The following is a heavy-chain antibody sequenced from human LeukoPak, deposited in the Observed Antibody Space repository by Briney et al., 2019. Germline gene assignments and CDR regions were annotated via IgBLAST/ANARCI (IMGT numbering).Heavy chain of an antibody. D-gene: IGHD6-19*01. CDR3: ARGLPLYSSGWYFDF. V-gene: IGHV3-30*03. J-gene: IGHJ4*02. Sequence: PGRSLRLSCAASGFAFSSYGMHWVRQAPGKGLEWVAVISYDGSNKYYADSVKGRFTISRDNSKNTLYLQMNSLRAEDTAVYYCARGLPLYSSGWYFDFWGQGTLVTVSS. CDR2: ISYDGSNK. CDR1: GFAFSSYG.